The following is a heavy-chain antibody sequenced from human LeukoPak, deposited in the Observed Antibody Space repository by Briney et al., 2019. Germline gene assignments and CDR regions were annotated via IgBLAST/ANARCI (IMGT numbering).Heavy chain of an antibody. CDR1: GFTFSSYW. J-gene: IGHJ3*02. CDR2: LNSDGSST. D-gene: IGHD1-7*01. Sequence: GGSLRLSCAASGFTFSSYWMHWVRQAPGKGLVWVSGLNSDGSSTRYADSVRGRFTISRDNAKNTLYLQMNSLRAEDTAVYYCATGNYHAFDIWGQGTMVTVSS. CDR3: ATGNYHAFDI. V-gene: IGHV3-74*01.